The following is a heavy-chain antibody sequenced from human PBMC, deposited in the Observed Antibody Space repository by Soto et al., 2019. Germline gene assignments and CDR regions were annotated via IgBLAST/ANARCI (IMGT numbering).Heavy chain of an antibody. J-gene: IGHJ6*03. CDR2: IYYSGST. CDR3: AQWGFWSGYSHMDV. D-gene: IGHD3-3*01. CDR1: GGCMISAGDY. Sequence: PSESLALSCAVCGGCMISAGDYWSWLPQHPGKGLEWIGYIYYSGSTYYNPSLKSRVTISVDTSKNQFSLKLSSVTAADTAVYYSAQWGFWSGYSHMDVWGKGTTVTVSS. V-gene: IGHV4-31*11.